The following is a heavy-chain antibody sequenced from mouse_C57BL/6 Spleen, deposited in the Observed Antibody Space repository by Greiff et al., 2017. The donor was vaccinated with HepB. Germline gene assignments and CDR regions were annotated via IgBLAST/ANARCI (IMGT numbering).Heavy chain of an antibody. J-gene: IGHJ4*01. CDR3: ARLLYDYYYYYAMDY. Sequence: VQLQQSGAELVKPGASVKLSCKASGYTFTSYWMHWVKQRPGQGLEWIGMIHPNSGSTNYNEKFKSKATLTVDKSSSTAYMQLSSLTSEDSAVYYCARLLYDYYYYYAMDYWGQGTSVTVSS. CDR1: GYTFTSYW. D-gene: IGHD2-4*01. V-gene: IGHV1-64*01. CDR2: IHPNSGST.